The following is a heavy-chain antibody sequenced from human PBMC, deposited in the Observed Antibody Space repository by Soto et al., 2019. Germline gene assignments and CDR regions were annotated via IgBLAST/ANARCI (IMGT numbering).Heavy chain of an antibody. CDR2: ISSRGYF. D-gene: IGHD2-15*01. CDR3: ARDCSGGSCYPGMDV. V-gene: IGHV3-21*01. Sequence: EVQLVESGGGVVKPGGSLRLPCAASGFNFNSYTINWVRQARGKRLEWLSSISSRGYFFSTDSVRGRFTISRDNAKNSVYLQINSLRAEDTAVYFCARDCSGGSCYPGMDVWGQGTTVTVSS. J-gene: IGHJ6*02. CDR1: GFNFNSYT.